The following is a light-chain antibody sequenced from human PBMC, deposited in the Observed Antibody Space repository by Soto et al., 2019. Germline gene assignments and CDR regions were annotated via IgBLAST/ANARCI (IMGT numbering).Light chain of an antibody. CDR3: QQYDNLLT. CDR2: GAS. J-gene: IGKJ4*01. CDR1: QSVSNN. V-gene: IGKV3-15*01. Sequence: EIVLTQSPGTLSLSPGERATLSCRASQSVSNNYLAWYQQKPGQAPRLLIYGASTRATGIPATFSGSGSGTDFTLTISSLQSEDFAVYYCQQYDNLLTFGGGTNVDIK.